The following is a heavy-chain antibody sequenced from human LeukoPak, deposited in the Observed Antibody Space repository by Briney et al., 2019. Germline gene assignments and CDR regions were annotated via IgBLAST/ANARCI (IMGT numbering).Heavy chain of an antibody. CDR2: IYYSGST. CDR1: GGSISNYY. J-gene: IGHJ4*02. Sequence: SETLCLTCTISGGSISNYYWSWIRQPPGKGLEWIGFIYYSGSTNYNPSLKSRLTISVDTSKNQFSLKLRSVTTSDTAVYYCARAVVLYYDGSGYSTRFDYWGQGTLVTVSS. V-gene: IGHV4-59*01. CDR3: ARAVVLYYDGSGYSTRFDY. D-gene: IGHD3-22*01.